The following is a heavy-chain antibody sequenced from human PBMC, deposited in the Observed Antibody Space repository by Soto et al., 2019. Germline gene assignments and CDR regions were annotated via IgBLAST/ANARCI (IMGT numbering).Heavy chain of an antibody. D-gene: IGHD7-27*01. V-gene: IGHV3-53*01. Sequence: EVQLVESGGGLIQPGGSLRLSCAASGFTVSSNYMIWVRQAPGKGLEWVSVIYSGGSTYYADSVKGRFTISRDNSKNTLYLQMNSLRAEDTAVYYCATQLLGKDYGMDVWGQGTTVTVSS. CDR2: IYSGGST. CDR1: GFTVSSNY. CDR3: ATQLLGKDYGMDV. J-gene: IGHJ6*02.